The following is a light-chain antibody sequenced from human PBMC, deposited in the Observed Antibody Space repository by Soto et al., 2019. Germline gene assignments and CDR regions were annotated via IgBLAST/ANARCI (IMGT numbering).Light chain of an antibody. CDR1: QSVSNNY. CDR3: QQYSSYWT. J-gene: IGKJ1*01. Sequence: EIVLTQSPGTLSLSPGERATLSCRASQSVSNNYLAWYQQKPGQAPRLLIYGASNRATGIPDRFSGSGSGTDFTLTISRLEPEDFAVYYCQQYSSYWTFGQGTKVDIK. V-gene: IGKV3-20*01. CDR2: GAS.